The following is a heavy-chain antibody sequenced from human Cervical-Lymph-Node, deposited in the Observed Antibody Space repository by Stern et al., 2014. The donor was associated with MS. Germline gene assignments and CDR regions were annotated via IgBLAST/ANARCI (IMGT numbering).Heavy chain of an antibody. CDR3: AREGGNTAEYFQH. Sequence: VQLVESGGGVVQPGRSLRLSCAASGFTFSSSGMHWVRQAPGKGLEWLAIIVYDGSNRYYADSVKGRFTISRDNSKNTLYLQMNSLRAEDTAVYYCAREGGNTAEYFQHWGQGTLVTVSS. D-gene: IGHD4-23*01. J-gene: IGHJ1*01. CDR1: GFTFSSSG. V-gene: IGHV3-33*01. CDR2: IVYDGSNR.